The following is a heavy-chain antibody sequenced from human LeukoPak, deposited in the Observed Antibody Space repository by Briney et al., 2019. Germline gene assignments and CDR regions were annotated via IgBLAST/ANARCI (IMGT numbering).Heavy chain of an antibody. Sequence: SETLSLTCTVSGGSISSYYWSWIRQPPGKGLEWIGYIYYSGSTNYNPSLKSRVTISVDTSKNQFSLKLSSVTAADTAVYYCARERSSWATTDAFDIWGQGTMVTVSS. CDR3: ARERSSWATTDAFDI. CDR2: IYYSGST. J-gene: IGHJ3*02. CDR1: GGSISSYY. V-gene: IGHV4-59*01. D-gene: IGHD6-13*01.